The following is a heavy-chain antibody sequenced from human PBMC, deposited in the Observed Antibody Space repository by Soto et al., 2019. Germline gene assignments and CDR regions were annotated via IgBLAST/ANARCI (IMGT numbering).Heavy chain of an antibody. Sequence: KPSETLSLTCTVSGGPISSSSYYWGWIRQPPGKGLEWIGSIYYSGSTYYNPSLKSRVTISVDTSKNQFSLKLSSVTAADTAVYYCARDGWNFFPYYYGVDVWGQGTTVTVSS. CDR2: IYYSGST. CDR3: ARDGWNFFPYYYGVDV. V-gene: IGHV4-39*02. CDR1: GGPISSSSYY. J-gene: IGHJ6*02. D-gene: IGHD1-7*01.